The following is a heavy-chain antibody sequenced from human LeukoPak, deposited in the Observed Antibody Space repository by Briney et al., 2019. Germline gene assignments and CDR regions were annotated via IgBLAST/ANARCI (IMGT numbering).Heavy chain of an antibody. V-gene: IGHV3-53*01. CDR1: GFTVSNNY. D-gene: IGHD3-22*01. J-gene: IGHJ4*02. CDR3: AKETVGGYYDSSGSFDC. CDR2: IYGGRNNT. Sequence: PGGSLRLSCAVSGFTVSNNYMSWVRQAPGKGLEWVSVIYGGRNNTVYADSVKGRFTISRDNSRNTIYLQIDSLRAEDTATYYCAKETVGGYYDSSGSFDCWGQGTLVTVSS.